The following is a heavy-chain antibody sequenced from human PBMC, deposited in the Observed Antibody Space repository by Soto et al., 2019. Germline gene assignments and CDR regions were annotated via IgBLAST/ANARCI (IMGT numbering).Heavy chain of an antibody. Sequence: EVQLLESGGGLVQPGGSLRLSCAASGFTFSSYAMSWVRQAPGKGLEWVSDISGSGGSTYYADSVKGRFTISRDNSKNTLYLQMNSLRAEDTAVYYCAKSPYIAAAGTLEDAFDIWGQGTMVTVSS. D-gene: IGHD6-13*01. CDR1: GFTFSSYA. CDR3: AKSPYIAAAGTLEDAFDI. CDR2: ISGSGGST. V-gene: IGHV3-23*01. J-gene: IGHJ3*02.